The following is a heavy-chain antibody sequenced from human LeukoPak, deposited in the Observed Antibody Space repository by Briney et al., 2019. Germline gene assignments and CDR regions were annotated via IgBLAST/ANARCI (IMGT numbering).Heavy chain of an antibody. V-gene: IGHV4-39*07. CDR1: GGSISSSSYY. J-gene: IGHJ6*02. CDR3: ASYYSGSYFNYYYGMDV. CDR2: IYYSGST. Sequence: SETLSLTCTVSGGSISSSSYYWGWIRQPPGKGLEWIGSIYYSGSTYYNPSLKSRVTISVDTSKNQFSLKLSSVTAADTAVYYCASYYSGSYFNYYYGMDVWGQGTTVTVSS. D-gene: IGHD1-26*01.